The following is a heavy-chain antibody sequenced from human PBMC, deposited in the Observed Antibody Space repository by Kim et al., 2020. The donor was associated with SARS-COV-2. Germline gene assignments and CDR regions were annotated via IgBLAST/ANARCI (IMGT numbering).Heavy chain of an antibody. J-gene: IGHJ4*02. V-gene: IGHV3-21*06. CDR1: GFSFSGHT. D-gene: IGHD3-16*01. CDR3: ARWRLADTTTLKYFDL. Sequence: GGSLRLSCSASGFSFSGHTMNWVRQAPGKGLEWVSSISGSSTFKFYADSVEGRFSISRDNTQNLVYLEMNSLRADDTAVYYCARWRLADTTTLKYFDLWGRGTLVTVSS. CDR2: ISGSSTFK.